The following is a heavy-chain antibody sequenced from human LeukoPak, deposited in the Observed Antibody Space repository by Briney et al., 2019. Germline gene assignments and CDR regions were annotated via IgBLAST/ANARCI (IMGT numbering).Heavy chain of an antibody. V-gene: IGHV3-21*01. CDR3: ARDRGVGATPYFDY. D-gene: IGHD1-26*01. CDR2: ISSSSSYI. J-gene: IGHJ4*02. CDR1: GFTFSSYS. Sequence: GGSLRLSCAASGFTFSSYSMNWVRQAPGKGLEWVSSISSSSSYIYYADSVKGRFTISRDNAKNSLYLQMNSLRAEDTAVYYCARDRGVGATPYFDYWGQGTLVTVSS.